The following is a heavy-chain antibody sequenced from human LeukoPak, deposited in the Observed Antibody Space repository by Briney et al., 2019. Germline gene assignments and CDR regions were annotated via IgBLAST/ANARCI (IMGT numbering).Heavy chain of an antibody. Sequence: GGSLRLSCAASGFTFSSYAMSWVRQAPGKGLEWVSAISGSGGSTYYADSVKGRFTISRDNSKNTLYLQMNSLRAEDTAVYYCAKRAGSEQQLYYYYYMDVWGKGTTVTVSS. CDR2: ISGSGGST. CDR3: AKRAGSEQQLYYYYYMDV. J-gene: IGHJ6*03. CDR1: GFTFSSYA. V-gene: IGHV3-23*01. D-gene: IGHD6-13*01.